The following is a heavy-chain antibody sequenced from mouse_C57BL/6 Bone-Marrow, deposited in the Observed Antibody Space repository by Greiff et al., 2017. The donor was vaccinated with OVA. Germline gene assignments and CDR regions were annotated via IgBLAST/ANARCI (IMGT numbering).Heavy chain of an antibody. Sequence: VMLVESGPGLVAPSQSLSITCTVSGFSLTSYGVDWVRQPPGKGLEWLGVIWGGGSTNYNSALMSRLSISKDNSKSQVFLKMNSLQTDDTAMYYCAKHFTTVVATDYAMDYWGQGTSVTVSS. V-gene: IGHV2-9*01. D-gene: IGHD1-1*01. CDR3: AKHFTTVVATDYAMDY. J-gene: IGHJ4*01. CDR1: GFSLTSYG. CDR2: IWGGGST.